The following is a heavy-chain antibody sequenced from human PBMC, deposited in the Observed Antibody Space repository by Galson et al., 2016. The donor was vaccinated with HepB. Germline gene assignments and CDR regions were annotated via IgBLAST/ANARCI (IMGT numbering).Heavy chain of an antibody. V-gene: IGHV3-23*01. D-gene: IGHD4-17*01. CDR3: AKDREDYGDYAFDY. CDR1: GFTFSSYV. J-gene: IGHJ4*02. Sequence: SLRLSCAAPGFTFSSYVMSWVRQAPGKGLEWVSGISRGGDSTYYADSVKGRFTISRDNSKNTLYLQMNSLRVEDTAVYYCAKDREDYGDYAFDYWGQGTLVTVSS. CDR2: ISRGGDST.